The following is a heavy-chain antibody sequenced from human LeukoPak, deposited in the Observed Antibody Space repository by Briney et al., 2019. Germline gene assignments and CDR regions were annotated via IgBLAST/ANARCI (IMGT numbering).Heavy chain of an antibody. D-gene: IGHD6-6*01. J-gene: IGHJ4*02. CDR3: AKIPSSSSGDDY. CDR2: ISGGGGST. CDR1: GFTFSNYA. V-gene: IGHV3-23*01. Sequence: PGGSLRLSCAASGFTFSNYAMSWVRQAPGKGLEWVSGISGGGGSTYYADSVKGRFTISRDNSKNTLYLQISTLRPEDTAVYYCAKIPSSSSGDDYWGQGTLVTVSS.